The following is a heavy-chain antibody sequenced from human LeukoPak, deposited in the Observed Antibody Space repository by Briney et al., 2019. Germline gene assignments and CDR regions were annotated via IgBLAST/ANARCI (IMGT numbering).Heavy chain of an antibody. D-gene: IGHD2-15*01. J-gene: IGHJ5*02. V-gene: IGHV1-2*02. Sequence: RASVKVSCKTSGYTFTGYYMHWVRQAPGQGLEWMGWINPNSGGTNYAQKFQGRVTMTRDTSISTAYMELSRLRSEDMAVYYCARGDCSGGSCYTSWGQGTLVTVSS. CDR3: ARGDCSGGSCYTS. CDR1: GYTFTGYY. CDR2: INPNSGGT.